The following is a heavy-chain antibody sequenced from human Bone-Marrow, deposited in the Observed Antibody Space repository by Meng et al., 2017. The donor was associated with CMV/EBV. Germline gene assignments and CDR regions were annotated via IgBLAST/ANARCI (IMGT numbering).Heavy chain of an antibody. D-gene: IGHD3-22*01. CDR1: GFAFSSYG. CDR3: AKDLLPLIRSPYGMDF. Sequence: GESLKISCAASGFAFSSYGMHWVRQAPGKGLEWVAVIWYDGSNKYYADSVKGRFTISRDNSKNTLYLQMNSLRAEDTAVYYCAKDLLPLIRSPYGMDFWGQGTTVAVSS. V-gene: IGHV3-33*06. CDR2: IWYDGSNK. J-gene: IGHJ6*02.